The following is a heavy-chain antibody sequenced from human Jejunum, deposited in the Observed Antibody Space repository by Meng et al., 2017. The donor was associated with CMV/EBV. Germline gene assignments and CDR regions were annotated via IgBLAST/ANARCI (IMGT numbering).Heavy chain of an antibody. Sequence: GYNFSSYSMSWVRQAPGKGLEWVSSISGSGGSTYSADSVKGRLTISRDNSKNTLYLQMNSLRAEDTAVYYCAKESDFWSGYGYFDYWGQGSLVTVSS. CDR2: ISGSGGST. V-gene: IGHV3-23*01. CDR3: AKESDFWSGYGYFDY. D-gene: IGHD3-3*01. CDR1: GYNFSSYS. J-gene: IGHJ4*02.